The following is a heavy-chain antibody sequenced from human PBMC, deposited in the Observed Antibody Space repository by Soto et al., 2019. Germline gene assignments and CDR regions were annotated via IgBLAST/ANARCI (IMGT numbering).Heavy chain of an antibody. CDR1: GFTFSTYA. V-gene: IGHV3-23*01. CDR3: AGRYCTNGVCYTNYYYSIDV. J-gene: IGHJ6*03. Sequence: EVQLLESGGGLVQPGGSLRLSCAASGFTFSTYAMSWVRQAPGKGLEWVSTITTSGGNTYYADSVQGRFTISRDNSKNTLYLQMNSLRAEDTAVYYCAGRYCTNGVCYTNYYYSIDVWGKGTTVTGSS. CDR2: ITTSGGNT. D-gene: IGHD2-8*01.